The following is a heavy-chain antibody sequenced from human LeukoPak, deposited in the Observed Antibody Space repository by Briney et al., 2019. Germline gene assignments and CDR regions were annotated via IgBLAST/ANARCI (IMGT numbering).Heavy chain of an antibody. V-gene: IGHV3-9*01. Sequence: GGSLRLSCAASGFTFDDYAMHWVRQAPGKGLEWVSGISWNSGSIGYADSVKGRFTISRENAKNSLYLQLNSLRAGDTAVYYCAREGFGEFADIWGQGTMVTVSS. CDR2: ISWNSGSI. J-gene: IGHJ3*02. D-gene: IGHD3-10*01. CDR1: GFTFDDYA. CDR3: AREGFGEFADI.